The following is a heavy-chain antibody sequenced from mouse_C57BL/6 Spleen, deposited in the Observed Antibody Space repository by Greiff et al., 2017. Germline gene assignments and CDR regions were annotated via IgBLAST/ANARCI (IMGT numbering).Heavy chain of an antibody. Sequence: QVHVKQSGPGLVQPSQSLSITCTVSGFSLTSYGVHWVRQSPGKGLEWLGVIWSGGSTDYNAAFISRLSISKDNSKSQVFFKMNSLQADDTAIYYCARNSGRGFAYWGQGTLVTVSA. CDR1: GFSLTSYG. D-gene: IGHD3-1*01. J-gene: IGHJ3*01. V-gene: IGHV2-2*01. CDR2: IWSGGST. CDR3: ARNSGRGFAY.